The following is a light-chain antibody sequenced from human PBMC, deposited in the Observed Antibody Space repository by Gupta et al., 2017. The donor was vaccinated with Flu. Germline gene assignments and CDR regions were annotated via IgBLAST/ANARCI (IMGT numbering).Light chain of an antibody. CDR1: QSLLHSNGYNY. V-gene: IGKV2-28*01. CDR3: MQALQTPRT. J-gene: IGKJ1*01. Sequence: DIVLTHSHLFLPVTPGGPGSISCRSSQSLLHSNGYNYLEWYLQKPGQYPQLLIYLGSNRASGVPDRFSGSGSGTDFTLKISRVEAEDVGAYYGMQALQTPRTFGPGTKVEIK. CDR2: LGS.